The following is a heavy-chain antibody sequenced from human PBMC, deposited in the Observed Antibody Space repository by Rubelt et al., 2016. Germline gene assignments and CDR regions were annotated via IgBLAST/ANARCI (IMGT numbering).Heavy chain of an antibody. D-gene: IGHD2-15*01. Sequence: QVQLVQSGAEVKKPGASVKVSCKASGYTFTSYAMHWVRQAPGQRLEWVGWIYAGNGNTKYSQKFQGRVTITRDTSASTAYRELSSLRSEDTAVYYCARGDIVVVVAASNPLDYWGQGTLVTVSS. J-gene: IGHJ4*02. CDR1: GYTFTSYA. CDR2: IYAGNGNT. V-gene: IGHV1-3*01. CDR3: ARGDIVVVVAASNPLDY.